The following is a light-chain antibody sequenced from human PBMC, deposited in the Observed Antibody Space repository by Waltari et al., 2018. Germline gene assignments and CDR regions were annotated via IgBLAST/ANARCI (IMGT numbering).Light chain of an antibody. Sequence: ELVLTQSPGTLSLSPGERATLSCRASQTVSSHYLAWYQQKPGQAPRLLIYDGSSRATGISDRFSGSGSGTDFALTINRLEPEDFAVYYCQHYGRSPPFTFGQGTKLEIK. J-gene: IGKJ2*01. CDR1: QTVSSHY. CDR2: DGS. CDR3: QHYGRSPPFT. V-gene: IGKV3-20*01.